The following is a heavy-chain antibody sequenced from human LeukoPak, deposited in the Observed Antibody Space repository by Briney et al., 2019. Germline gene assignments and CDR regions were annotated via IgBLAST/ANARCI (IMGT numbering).Heavy chain of an antibody. CDR3: AILTMARDPQYSY. J-gene: IGHJ4*02. CDR1: GYTFTSYY. V-gene: IGHV1-46*01. CDR2: INPSGGST. D-gene: IGHD3-10*01. Sequence: ASVKVSFTSSGYTFTSYYMHWVRQPPGQGLEWMGIINPSGGSTSYAQKFQGRVTMTRDTSKSTVYMELSSLRPEDTAVYYCAILTMARDPQYSYWGQGTLVTVSS.